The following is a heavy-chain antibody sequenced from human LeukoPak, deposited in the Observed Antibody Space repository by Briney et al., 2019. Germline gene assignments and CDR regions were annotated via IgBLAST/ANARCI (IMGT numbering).Heavy chain of an antibody. V-gene: IGHV4-59*01. Sequence: SETLSLTCTVSGGSISTYYWSWIRQPPEKGLEWLGYIYYSGSTNYNPSLKSRVTISVDTSKNQFSLKLSSVTAADTAVYYCARDRITDRLDAFDIWGQGTMVTVSS. CDR3: ARDRITDRLDAFDI. J-gene: IGHJ3*02. CDR1: GGSISTYY. CDR2: IYYSGST. D-gene: IGHD3-16*01.